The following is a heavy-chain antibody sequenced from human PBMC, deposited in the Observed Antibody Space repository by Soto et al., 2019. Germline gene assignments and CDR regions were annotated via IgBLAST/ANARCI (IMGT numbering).Heavy chain of an antibody. CDR2: ISGSGGST. CDR1: GFTFSSYA. D-gene: IGHD6-19*01. J-gene: IGHJ5*02. Sequence: GGSLRLSCAASGFTFSSYAMSWVRQAPGKGLEWVSAISGSGGSTYYADSVKGRFTISRDNSKNTLYLQMNSLRAEDTAVYYCAKDSSQWLVRPGWFDPWGQGTLVTVSS. CDR3: AKDSSQWLVRPGWFDP. V-gene: IGHV3-23*01.